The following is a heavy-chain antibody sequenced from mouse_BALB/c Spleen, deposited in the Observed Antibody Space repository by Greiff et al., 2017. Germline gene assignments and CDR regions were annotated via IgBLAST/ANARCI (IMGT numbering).Heavy chain of an antibody. CDR3: ARGDGPFAY. CDR2: ISSGGST. Sequence: EVQLVESGGGLVKPGGSLKLSCAASGFTFSSYAMSWVRQTPEKRLEWVASISSGGSTYCPDSVKGRFTISRDNARNILYLQMSSLRSEDTAMYYCARGDGPFAYWGQGTLVTVSA. D-gene: IGHD2-3*01. CDR1: GFTFSSYA. V-gene: IGHV5-6-5*01. J-gene: IGHJ3*01.